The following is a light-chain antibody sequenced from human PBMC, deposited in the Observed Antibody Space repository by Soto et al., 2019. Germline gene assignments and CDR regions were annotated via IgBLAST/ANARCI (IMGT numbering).Light chain of an antibody. Sequence: QAVVTQPASVSGSPGQSITLSCTGTSSDVGGYNYVSWYQQHPGKAPKLMIYDVSNRPSGISNRFSGSKSGNTASLTISGLQAEDEADYYCSSYTSISTLVFGGGTKLTVL. J-gene: IGLJ3*02. CDR3: SSYTSISTLV. V-gene: IGLV2-14*03. CDR2: DVS. CDR1: SSDVGGYNY.